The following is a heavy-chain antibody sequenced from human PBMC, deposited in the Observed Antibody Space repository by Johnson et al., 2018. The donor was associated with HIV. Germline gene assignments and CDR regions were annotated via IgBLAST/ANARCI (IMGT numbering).Heavy chain of an antibody. D-gene: IGHD1-26*01. J-gene: IGHJ3*02. V-gene: IGHV3-23*04. Sequence: MHLVESGGGLVKPGGSLRLSCAASGFTFSDYYMSWIRQAPGKGLEWVSAISGSGGSTYYADSVKGRFTISRDNSKNTLYLQMNSLRAEDTAVYYCARDPSGSYAEVTPDARFDIWGQGTMVTVSS. CDR3: ARDPSGSYAEVTPDARFDI. CDR1: GFTFSDYY. CDR2: ISGSGGST.